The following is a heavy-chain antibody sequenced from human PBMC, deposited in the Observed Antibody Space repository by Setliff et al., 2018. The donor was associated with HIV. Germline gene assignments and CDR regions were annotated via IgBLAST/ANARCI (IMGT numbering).Heavy chain of an antibody. CDR3: ARGDGYRSNDAYYDTGMDV. Sequence: PSETLSLTCTVSGASSSSHYWSWIRQPPGKAPEWIGYVYNSGTTKYNPSLKSRVTISVDTSKNQFSLRLNSVTAADTAVYYCARGDGYRSNDAYYDTGMDVWGQGITVTVSS. CDR2: VYNSGTT. J-gene: IGHJ6*02. V-gene: IGHV4-59*11. CDR1: GASSSSHY. D-gene: IGHD5-12*01.